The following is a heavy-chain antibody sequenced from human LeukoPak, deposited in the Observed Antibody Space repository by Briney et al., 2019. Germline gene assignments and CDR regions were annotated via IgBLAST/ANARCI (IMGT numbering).Heavy chain of an antibody. V-gene: IGHV3-23*01. J-gene: IGHJ2*01. D-gene: IGHD5-12*01. CDR3: AKARGGYDYAPVSYFDL. Sequence: GGSLRLSCAASGFTFSSYAMSWVRQAPGKGLEWVSAISGSGGSTYYADSVKGRFTISRDNSKNTLYRQMNSLRAEDTAVYYCAKARGGYDYAPVSYFDLWGRGTLVTVSS. CDR1: GFTFSSYA. CDR2: ISGSGGST.